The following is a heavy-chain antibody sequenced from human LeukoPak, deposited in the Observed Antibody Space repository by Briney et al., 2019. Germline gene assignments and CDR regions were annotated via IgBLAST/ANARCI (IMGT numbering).Heavy chain of an antibody. D-gene: IGHD3-3*01. CDR3: AKDKSRDDFWSGYYPY. CDR1: GFTFDDYA. V-gene: IGHV3-43D*03. Sequence: GGPLRLSCAASGFTFDDYAMHWVRQAPGKGLEWVSLISWDGGSTYYADSVKGRFTISRDNSKNSLYLQMNSLRAEDTALYYCAKDKSRDDFWSGYYPYWGQGTLVTVS. J-gene: IGHJ4*02. CDR2: ISWDGGST.